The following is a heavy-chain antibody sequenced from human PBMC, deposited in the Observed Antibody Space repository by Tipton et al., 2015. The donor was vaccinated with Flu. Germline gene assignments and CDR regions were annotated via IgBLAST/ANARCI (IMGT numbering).Heavy chain of an antibody. CDR3: ARDRGFSNWFDP. CDR2: IYHNGET. V-gene: IGHV4-31*03. CDR1: GGSIRSLGFY. Sequence: TLCLTCSVSGGSIRSLGFYWSWIRQLPGKGLEWIAYIYHNGETHHNPSLKGRLTVSVDTSKNQFSLNLNSVTAADTAIYYCARDRGFSNWFDPWGQGTLVTVSS. J-gene: IGHJ5*02. D-gene: IGHD3-10*01.